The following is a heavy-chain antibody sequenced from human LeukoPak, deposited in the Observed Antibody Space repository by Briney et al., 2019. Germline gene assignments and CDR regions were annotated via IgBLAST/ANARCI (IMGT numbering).Heavy chain of an antibody. J-gene: IGHJ4*02. Sequence: PSETLSLTCTVSGGSISSYYWSWIRQSPGKGLEWIGYIYYSGSTNYNPSLKSRVTISVDTSKNQFSLKLSSVTAADTAVYYCAHSGYDFWSQTHFDYWGQGTLVTVSS. V-gene: IGHV4-59*01. CDR3: AHSGYDFWSQTHFDY. CDR2: IYYSGST. CDR1: GGSISSYY. D-gene: IGHD5-12*01.